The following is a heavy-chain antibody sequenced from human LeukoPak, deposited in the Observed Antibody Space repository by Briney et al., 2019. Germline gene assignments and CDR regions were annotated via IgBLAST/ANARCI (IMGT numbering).Heavy chain of an antibody. CDR2: IYHSGST. V-gene: IGHV4-38-2*02. CDR3: ARNRYYYDSSGYHSSLDY. CDR1: GYSISSGYY. J-gene: IGHJ4*02. D-gene: IGHD3-22*01. Sequence: SETLSLTCTVSGYSISSGYYWGWIRQPPGKGLEWIGSIYHSGSTYYNPSLKSRVTITVDTSKNQFSLKLSSVTAADTAVYYCARNRYYYDSSGYHSSLDYWGQGTLVTVSS.